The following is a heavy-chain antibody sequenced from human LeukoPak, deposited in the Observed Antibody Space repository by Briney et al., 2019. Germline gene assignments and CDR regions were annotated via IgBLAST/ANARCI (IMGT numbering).Heavy chain of an antibody. CDR1: GGSISSYY. D-gene: IGHD1-26*01. J-gene: IGHJ4*02. CDR2: INYSGST. V-gene: IGHV4-59*12. CDR3: ARDRIVGALPFDY. Sequence: SETLSLTCTVSGGSISSYYWSWIRQSPGKGLEWIGYINYSGSTNYNPSLKSRVTISVDTSKNQFSLKLSSVTAADTAVYYCARDRIVGALPFDYWGQGTLVTVSS.